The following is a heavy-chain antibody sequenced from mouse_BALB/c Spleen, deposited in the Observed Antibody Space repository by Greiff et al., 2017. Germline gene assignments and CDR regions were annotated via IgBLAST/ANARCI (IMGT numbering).Heavy chain of an antibody. CDR2: ISYSGST. J-gene: IGHJ3*01. CDR3: GSYGGYDYDGAWFAY. Sequence: DVQLQESGPSLVTPSQTLSLTCSVTGDSFTSCYWNWIRKFPGNKLEYLGYISYSGSTYYNPSLKSRLSITRDTSKNQYYLQLNSVTTEDTATYYCGSYGGYDYDGAWFAYWGQGTLVTVSA. V-gene: IGHV3-8*02. CDR1: GDSFTSCY. D-gene: IGHD2-4*01.